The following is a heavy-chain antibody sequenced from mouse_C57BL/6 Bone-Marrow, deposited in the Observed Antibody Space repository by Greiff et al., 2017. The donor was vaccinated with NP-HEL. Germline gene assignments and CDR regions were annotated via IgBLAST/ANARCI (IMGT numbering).Heavy chain of an antibody. J-gene: IGHJ3*01. V-gene: IGHV5-9-1*02. CDR2: VSSGGDYI. D-gene: IGHD1-1*01. CDR1: GFTFSSYA. Sequence: EVQLVESGEGLVKPGGSLKLSCAASGFTFSSYAMSWVRQTPEKRLEWVAYVSSGGDYIYYADTVKGRFTISSDNARNTLYLQLSSLKSEDTAMYYCTRDLIYYYGRSRAWFAYWGQGTLVTVSA. CDR3: TRDLIYYYGRSRAWFAY.